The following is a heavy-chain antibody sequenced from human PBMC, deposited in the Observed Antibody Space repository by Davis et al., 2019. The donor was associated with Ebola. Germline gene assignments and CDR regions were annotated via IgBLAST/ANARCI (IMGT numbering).Heavy chain of an antibody. CDR3: AREGTLGVAVDN. CDR1: GFNFSNHH. D-gene: IGHD2/OR15-2a*01. J-gene: IGHJ4*02. V-gene: IGHV3-72*01. CDR2: SRDRGSSYAT. Sequence: PGGSLRLSCAASGFNFSNHHMDWVRQAPGQGREWAARSRDRGSSYATEYAASVRGRFSISRDDSKNSVFLQMNNLKTEDTAMYYCAREGTLGVAVDNWAQGTLVTVSS.